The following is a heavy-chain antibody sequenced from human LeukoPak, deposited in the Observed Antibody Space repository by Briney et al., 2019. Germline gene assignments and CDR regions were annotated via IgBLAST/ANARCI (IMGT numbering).Heavy chain of an antibody. CDR3: AKNQGAGY. CDR2: IRNDGSII. CDR1: GFTFSHYG. Sequence: GGALRLSCAASGFTFSHYGMHWIRPAPGKGLEWVAFIRNDGSIIYNADSVKGRFTISRDNSKNTLYLQMTSLRAEDTAVYYCAKNQGAGYWGQGTLVTVSS. J-gene: IGHJ4*02. V-gene: IGHV3-30*02.